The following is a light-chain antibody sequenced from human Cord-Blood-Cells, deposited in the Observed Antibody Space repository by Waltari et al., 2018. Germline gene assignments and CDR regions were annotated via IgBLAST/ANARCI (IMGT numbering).Light chain of an antibody. CDR1: ALPAQY. V-gene: IGLV3-25*03. J-gene: IGLJ2*01. CDR3: QSADSSGTYVV. Sequence: SYELPQPSSVSVSPGQTARITCSGDALPAQYAYWYPQKPGQAPVLVIYKDSERPSGIPERFSGSSSGTTVTLTISGVQAEDEADYYCQSADSSGTYVVFGGGTKLTVL. CDR2: KDS.